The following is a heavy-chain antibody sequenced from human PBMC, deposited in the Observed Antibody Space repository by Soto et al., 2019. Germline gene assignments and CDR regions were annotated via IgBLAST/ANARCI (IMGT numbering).Heavy chain of an antibody. V-gene: IGHV1-69*06. CDR2: TIPAFGTA. CDR1: GAGDTFSNYG. D-gene: IGHD1-1*01. J-gene: IGHJ4*02. CDR3: WRHDNTALPPLDS. Sequence: QVHLVQSGAEVKSPGSAVKVSCQVSGAGDTFSNYGLNWVRQAPGQGLEWMGGTIPAFGTANYAEKFQGIVTIPAHTSTTAAYMELSSLRADDTAVYYCWRHDNTALPPLDSWGQGTLVTVSS.